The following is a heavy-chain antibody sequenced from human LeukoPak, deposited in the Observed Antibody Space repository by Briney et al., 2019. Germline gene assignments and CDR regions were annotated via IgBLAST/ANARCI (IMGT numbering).Heavy chain of an antibody. CDR1: GFAFSSYS. D-gene: IGHD2-8*01. V-gene: IGHV3-21*01. J-gene: IGHJ3*01. CDR3: ARALRVSTAQDGFDV. CDR2: ISSSSSYI. Sequence: PGGSLRLSCAASGFAFSSYSMNWVRQAPGKGLEWVSSISSSSSYIYYADSVQGRFTVSRDASKNTLYLQMTGLRTEDTAVYFCARALRVSTAQDGFDVWGQGTMVTVSS.